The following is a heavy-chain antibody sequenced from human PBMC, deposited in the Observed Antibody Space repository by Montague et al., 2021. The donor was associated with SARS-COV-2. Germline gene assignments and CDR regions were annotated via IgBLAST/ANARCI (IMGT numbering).Heavy chain of an antibody. CDR2: ISYDGSNK. V-gene: IGHV3-30-3*01. J-gene: IGHJ3*02. Sequence: SLRLSCAASGFTFSRYAMHLFRQAPGKGLEWVAVISYDGSNKYYSDSVKGRFTVSRDNSKNTLYLQMNSLRAEDTAVYYCARGRGVITFGGVIGYDAFDIWGQGTMVTVSS. CDR1: GFTFSRYA. CDR3: ARGRGVITFGGVIGYDAFDI. D-gene: IGHD3-16*02.